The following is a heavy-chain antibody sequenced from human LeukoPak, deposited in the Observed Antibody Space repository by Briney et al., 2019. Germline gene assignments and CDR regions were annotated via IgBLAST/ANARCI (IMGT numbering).Heavy chain of an antibody. CDR1: GFTFSIHG. J-gene: IGHJ6*03. CDR3: ARPSSGYFAPDYYYYMDV. CDR2: ISHDGTNK. Sequence: GRSLRLSCAASGFTFSIHGMYWVRQAPGKGLEWVALISHDGTNKYYADSVRGRFTISRDNSKNTLYLQMNSLRAEDTAVYYCARPSSGYFAPDYYYYMDVWGKGTTVTVSS. V-gene: IGHV3-30*03. D-gene: IGHD3-22*01.